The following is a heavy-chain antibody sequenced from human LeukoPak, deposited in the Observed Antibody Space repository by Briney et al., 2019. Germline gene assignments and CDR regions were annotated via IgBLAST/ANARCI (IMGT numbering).Heavy chain of an antibody. CDR3: ARVYDSSGYYEGTDAFDI. J-gene: IGHJ3*02. V-gene: IGHV4-59*01. CDR2: IYYSGST. D-gene: IGHD3-22*01. Sequence: SETLSLTCTVSGGSISSYYWSWIRQPPGKGLEWIGYIYYSGSTNYNPSLESRVTISVDTSKNQFSLKLSSVTAADTAVYYCARVYDSSGYYEGTDAFDIWGQGTMVTVSS. CDR1: GGSISSYY.